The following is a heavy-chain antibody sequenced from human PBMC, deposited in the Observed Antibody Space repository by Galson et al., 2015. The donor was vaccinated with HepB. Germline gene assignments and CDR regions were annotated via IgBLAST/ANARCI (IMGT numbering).Heavy chain of an antibody. CDR2: LSAYNGHP. CDR1: GSPFTSYG. J-gene: IGHJ4*02. D-gene: IGHD5-24*01. V-gene: IGHV1-18*04. CDR3: ARSQRTRDGDKWDFDY. Sequence: SVPFSFPASGSPFTSYGISWVRQAPGQGLEWMGLLSAYNGHPPYAQKLPGRVTMTPDPSPRTAYMELRSLRSADPAGDSCARSQRTRDGDKWDFDYWGQGTLVTVSS.